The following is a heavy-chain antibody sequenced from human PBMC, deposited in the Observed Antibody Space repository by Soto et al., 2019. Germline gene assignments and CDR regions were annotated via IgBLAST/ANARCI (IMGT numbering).Heavy chain of an antibody. CDR2: IIPNLGIT. J-gene: IGHJ6*02. D-gene: IGHD2-2*01. CDR3: AGYCSSTTCYGLSYYYYGMDV. CDR1: GGTFSSHT. Sequence: QVQLVQSATEVKKPGSSVKVSCKASGGTFSSHTINWVRQAPGQGLEWMGRIIPNLGITNHAQKFQGRVTITADKSTSTVYVELSSLRSEDTALYYCAGYCSSTTCYGLSYYYYGMDVWGQGTAVTVSS. V-gene: IGHV1-69*02.